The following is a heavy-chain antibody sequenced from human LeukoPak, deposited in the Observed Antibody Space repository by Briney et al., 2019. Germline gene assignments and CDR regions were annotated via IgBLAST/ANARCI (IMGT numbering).Heavy chain of an antibody. CDR2: IYSGGST. D-gene: IGHD6-13*01. CDR1: GFTVSSNY. CDR3: ARAASSWSGDNWFDP. Sequence: PGGSLRLSCAASGFTVSSNYMSWVRQAPGKGLEWVSVIYSGGSTYYADSVKGRFTISRDNSKNTLYLQMNSLRAEDTAVYYCARAASSWSGDNWFDPWGQGTLVTVSS. J-gene: IGHJ5*02. V-gene: IGHV3-66*01.